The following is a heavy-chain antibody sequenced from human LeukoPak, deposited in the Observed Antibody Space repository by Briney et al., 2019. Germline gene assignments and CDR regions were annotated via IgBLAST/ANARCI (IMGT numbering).Heavy chain of an antibody. CDR1: GFIFNDYY. Sequence: GGSLRLSCAASGFIFNDYYLDWVRQAPGKGLEWVGRSRNKVNSYTTVYAASVKGRFTVSRDDSKDSLYLEMNSLRAEDTAVYYCAAQYQVPSNAFDIWGQGTMVTVSS. J-gene: IGHJ3*02. V-gene: IGHV3-72*01. CDR3: AAQYQVPSNAFDI. D-gene: IGHD2-2*01. CDR2: SRNKVNSYTT.